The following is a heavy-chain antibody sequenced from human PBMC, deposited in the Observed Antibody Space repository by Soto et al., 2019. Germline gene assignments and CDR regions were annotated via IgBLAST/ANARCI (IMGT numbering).Heavy chain of an antibody. V-gene: IGHV1-3*04. D-gene: IGHD3-3*01. Sequence: QVQLMQSGAEVRSPGASVRLSCETSGTRFTDAIHWVRQAPGQGLEWMGWINTDNGKTRYSENFQGRLALTRDTSATKTYKELSSLRFEDTAVYYCAKTSPSTSGYFNEEFYYGMDVWGQGTTVTVSS. CDR3: AKTSPSTSGYFNEEFYYGMDV. J-gene: IGHJ6*02. CDR1: GTRFTDA. CDR2: INTDNGKT.